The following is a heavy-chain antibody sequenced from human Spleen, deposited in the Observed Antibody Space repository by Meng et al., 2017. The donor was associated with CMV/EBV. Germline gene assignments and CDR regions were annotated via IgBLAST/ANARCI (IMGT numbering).Heavy chain of an antibody. V-gene: IGHV2-5*01. J-gene: IGHJ1*01. CDR1: FALGSSGVG. Sequence: FALGSSGVGVGWIRQPPGKALEWLAHICWNDDKRYSPSLKSRLTITKDTSKNQVVLKMTDMDPVDTGTYYCARSWYYYDSSGPQQFQHWGQGTLVTVSS. D-gene: IGHD3-22*01. CDR3: ARSWYYYDSSGPQQFQH. CDR2: ICWNDDK.